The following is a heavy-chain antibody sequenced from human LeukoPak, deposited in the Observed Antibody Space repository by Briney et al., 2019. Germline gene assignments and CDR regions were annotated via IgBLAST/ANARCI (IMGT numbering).Heavy chain of an antibody. Sequence: SETLSLTCAVSGYSISSGYYWGWIRQPPGKGLEWIGSIYHSGSTYYNPSLKSRVTISADTSKNQFSLHLSSVTAADTAVYYCAKVYSSSPQDAFDVWGQGTMVTVSS. CDR1: GYSISSGYY. V-gene: IGHV4-38-2*01. J-gene: IGHJ3*01. D-gene: IGHD3-22*01. CDR3: AKVYSSSPQDAFDV. CDR2: IYHSGST.